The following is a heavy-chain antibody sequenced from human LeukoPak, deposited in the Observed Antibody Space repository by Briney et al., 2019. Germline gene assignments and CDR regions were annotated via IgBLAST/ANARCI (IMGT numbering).Heavy chain of an antibody. V-gene: IGHV4-34*01. CDR1: GGSFSGYY. D-gene: IGHD6-19*01. Sequence: PSETLSLTCAVYGGSFSGYYWSWIRQPPGKGPEWIGEINHSGSTNYNPSLKSRVAISVDTSKNQFSLKLSSVTAADTAVYYCAVNSYSSSPDYWGQGTLVTVSS. J-gene: IGHJ4*02. CDR3: AVNSYSSSPDY. CDR2: INHSGST.